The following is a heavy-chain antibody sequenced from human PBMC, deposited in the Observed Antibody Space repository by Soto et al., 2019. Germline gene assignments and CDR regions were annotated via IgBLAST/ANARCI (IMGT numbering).Heavy chain of an antibody. CDR1: GFTFNTYA. Sequence: GGSLRLSXAASGFTFNTYAMNWVRQAPGKGLEWVASISGSGGTINYADSVKGRFTTSRDTSKNTLYLQMNSLSAEDTAVYYCAKGFIVVVTAIRPDDNFDVWGQGTMVTV. CDR3: AKGFIVVVTAIRPDDNFDV. D-gene: IGHD2-21*02. CDR2: ISGSGGTI. J-gene: IGHJ3*01. V-gene: IGHV3-23*01.